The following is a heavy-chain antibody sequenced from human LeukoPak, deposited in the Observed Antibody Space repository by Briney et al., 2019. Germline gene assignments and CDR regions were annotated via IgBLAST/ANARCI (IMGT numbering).Heavy chain of an antibody. CDR2: IYHSGST. J-gene: IGHJ2*01. V-gene: IGHV4-38-2*02. CDR3: ARPNWNDWYFDL. Sequence: DPSETLSLTCTVSGYSISSGYYWGWIRQPPGKGLEWIGSIYHSGSTYYNPSLKSRVTISVDTSKNQFSLKLSSVTAADTAVYYCARPNWNDWYFDLWGRGTLVTVSS. D-gene: IGHD1-1*01. CDR1: GYSISSGYY.